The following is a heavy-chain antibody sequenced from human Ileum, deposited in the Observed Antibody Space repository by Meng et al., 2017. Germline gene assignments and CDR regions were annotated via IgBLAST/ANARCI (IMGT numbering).Heavy chain of an antibody. CDR1: GDCSSSSFY. Sequence: HVRLRESGPGVGEPAWTLALTCTGAGDCSSSSFYWRWGRQSPWKGVEWIGKIYLPGSHNNNPSLESRVTISEDKSMNKFSLRLTSVTAADTAIFYCVRHGGKYFDYWGQGILVTVSS. CDR3: VRHGGKYFDY. CDR2: IYLPGSH. D-gene: IGHD2-15*01. J-gene: IGHJ4*02. V-gene: IGHV4-4*02.